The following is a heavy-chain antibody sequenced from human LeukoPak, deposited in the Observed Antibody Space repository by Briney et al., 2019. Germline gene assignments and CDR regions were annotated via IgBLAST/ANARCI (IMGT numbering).Heavy chain of an antibody. J-gene: IGHJ3*02. CDR3: AREPVEIATSYAFDI. Sequence: SVKVSCKASGGTLSSYAISWVRQAPGQGLEWMGRIIPILGIANYAQKFQGRVTITADKSTSTAYMELSSLRSEDTAVYYCAREPVEIATSYAFDIWGQGTMVTVSS. CDR2: IIPILGIA. V-gene: IGHV1-69*04. D-gene: IGHD5-24*01. CDR1: GGTLSSYA.